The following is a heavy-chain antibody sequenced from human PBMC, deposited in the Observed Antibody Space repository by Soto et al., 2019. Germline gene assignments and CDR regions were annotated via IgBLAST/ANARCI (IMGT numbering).Heavy chain of an antibody. CDR1: GGSISSSSYY. V-gene: IGHV4-39*01. CDR3: ARGRYCSSTSCYRVGNWFGP. J-gene: IGHJ5*02. CDR2: LYYSGST. Sequence: QLQLQESGPGLVKHSETLSLTCTVSGGSISSSSYYWGWIRQPPGKGLEWIGRLYYSGSTYYNPSLKSRVTIYVDTSKNQLSLKLSAVTDADTAVYYCARGRYCSSTSCYRVGNWFGPWGQGTLVTVSS. D-gene: IGHD2-2*01.